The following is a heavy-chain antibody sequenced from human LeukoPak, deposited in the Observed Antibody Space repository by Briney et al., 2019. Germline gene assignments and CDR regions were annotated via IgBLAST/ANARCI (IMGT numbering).Heavy chain of an antibody. D-gene: IGHD3-10*01. CDR3: ARDLYGSVNRVGNWFDP. CDR2: IYTSGST. Sequence: PSETLSLTCTVSGGSISSYYWSWIRQPAGKGLEWIGRIYTSGSTNYNPSLKSRVTISVDKSKSQSSLKLSSVTAADTAVYYCARDLYGSVNRVGNWFDPWGQGTLVTVSS. J-gene: IGHJ5*02. CDR1: GGSISSYY. V-gene: IGHV4-4*07.